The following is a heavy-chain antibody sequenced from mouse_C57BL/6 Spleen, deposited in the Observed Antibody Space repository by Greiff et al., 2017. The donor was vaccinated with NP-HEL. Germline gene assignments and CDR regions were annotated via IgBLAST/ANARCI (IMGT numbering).Heavy chain of an antibody. CDR2: IDPETGGT. J-gene: IGHJ4*01. CDR1: GYTFTDYE. V-gene: IGHV1-15*01. Sequence: QVHVKQSGAELVRPGASVTLSCKASGYTFTDYEMHWVKQTPVHGLEWIGAIDPETGGTAYNQKFKGKAILTADKSSSTAYMELRSLTSEDSAVYYCTRAVGSYVRYAMDYWGQGTSVTVAS. D-gene: IGHD1-1*02. CDR3: TRAVGSYVRYAMDY.